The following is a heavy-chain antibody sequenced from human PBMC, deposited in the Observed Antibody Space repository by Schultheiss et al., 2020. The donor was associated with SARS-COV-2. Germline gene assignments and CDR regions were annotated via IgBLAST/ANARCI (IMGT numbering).Heavy chain of an antibody. D-gene: IGHD3-10*01. CDR3: ATGKRLWFGEVGGMDV. V-gene: IGHV1-69*04. J-gene: IGHJ6*02. Sequence: SVKVSCKASGYTFTSYDINWVRQATGQGLEWMGRIIPILGIANYAQKFQGRVTMTEDTSTDTAYMELSSLRSEDTAVYYCATGKRLWFGEVGGMDVWGQGTTVTVSS. CDR1: GYTFTSYD. CDR2: IIPILGIA.